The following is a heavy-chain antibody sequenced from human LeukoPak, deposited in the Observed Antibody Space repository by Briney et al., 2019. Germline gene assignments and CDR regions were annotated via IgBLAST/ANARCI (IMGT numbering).Heavy chain of an antibody. CDR1: GGSLSSSSYY. V-gene: IGHV4-39*07. CDR3: AFSGGYSGSYYQTPQDY. CDR2: MYHSGST. J-gene: IGHJ4*02. D-gene: IGHD1-26*01. Sequence: SETLSLTCTVSGGSLSSSSYYWGWIRQPPGKGLEWIGSMYHSGSTYYNPSLKSRVTISVDTSKNQFSLKLSSVTAADTAVYYCAFSGGYSGSYYQTPQDYWGQGTLVTVSS.